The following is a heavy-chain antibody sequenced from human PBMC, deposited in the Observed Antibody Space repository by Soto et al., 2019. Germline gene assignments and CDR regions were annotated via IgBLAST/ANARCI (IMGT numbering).Heavy chain of an antibody. V-gene: IGHV3-30-3*01. D-gene: IGHD2-8*01. CDR3: ARDNGAVTAAYDFDY. CDR1: GFTFSSYA. Sequence: QVQLVESGGGVVQPGRSLRLSCAASGFTFSSYAMHWVRQAPGKGLEWVAVISYDGSNKYYADSVKGRFTISRDNSKNTLYLQMNSLRAEDTAVYYCARDNGAVTAAYDFDYWGQGTLVTVSS. CDR2: ISYDGSNK. J-gene: IGHJ4*02.